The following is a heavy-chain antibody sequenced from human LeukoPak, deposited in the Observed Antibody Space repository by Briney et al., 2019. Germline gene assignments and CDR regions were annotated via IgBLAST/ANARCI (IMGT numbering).Heavy chain of an antibody. CDR3: AREGDSGSVGWFDP. CDR2: IYHSGRT. Sequence: SETLSLTCTVSGYSISSGYYWGWIRQPPGKGLEWIGNIYHSGRTYYNPSLKSRVTISVDTSKNQFSLKLSSVTAADTAVYYCAREGDSGSVGWFDPWGQGTLVTVSS. J-gene: IGHJ5*02. CDR1: GYSISSGYY. V-gene: IGHV4-38-2*02. D-gene: IGHD6-13*01.